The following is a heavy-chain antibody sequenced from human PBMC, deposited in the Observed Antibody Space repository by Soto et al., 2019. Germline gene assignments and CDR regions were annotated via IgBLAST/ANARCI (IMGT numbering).Heavy chain of an antibody. CDR3: VRGGEGYNFGAVY. Sequence: QVQLVQSGAEVKEPGSSVKVSCKASGGGNLRDYRTTWVRRAPGQGLEWMGGIIPKLGSANYAQKFQGRVTITADESTNSVYMGLRSLRSDDTAVYYCVRGGEGYNFGAVYWGQGTPVTVSS. V-gene: IGHV1-69*01. CDR1: GGGNLRDYR. D-gene: IGHD5-12*01. J-gene: IGHJ4*02. CDR2: IIPKLGSA.